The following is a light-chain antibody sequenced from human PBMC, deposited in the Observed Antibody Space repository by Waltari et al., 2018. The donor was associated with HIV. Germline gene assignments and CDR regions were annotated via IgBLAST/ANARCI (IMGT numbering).Light chain of an antibody. J-gene: IGLJ2*01. CDR2: DDF. CDR3: QVWDITSDRVV. V-gene: IGLV3-21*04. CDR1: NLGGKS. Sequence: SYVLTQPSSVSLAPGKTVTITCGGDNLGGKSCHWYQQKPGQAPLLVIPDDFDRPSGLPERCSGSKSETTATLTISGVEAGDEADYYCQVWDITSDRVVFGGGTHLTVL.